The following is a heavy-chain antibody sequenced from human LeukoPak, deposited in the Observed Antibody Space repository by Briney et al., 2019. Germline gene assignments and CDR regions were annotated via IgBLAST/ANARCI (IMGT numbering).Heavy chain of an antibody. CDR1: GYSLTNHY. J-gene: IGHJ5*02. V-gene: IGHV4-34*12. D-gene: IGHD1-26*01. CDR2: VLHTGGT. Sequence: SETLSLTCAVYGYSLTNHYWTWIRQPPGKGLEWVGEVLHTGGTNYNPSLKSRVTISVDTSKNQFSLKLNSVTAADTAVYYCARKNPRTNIVGAVPRYWFDPWGQGTLVTVSS. CDR3: ARKNPRTNIVGAVPRYWFDP.